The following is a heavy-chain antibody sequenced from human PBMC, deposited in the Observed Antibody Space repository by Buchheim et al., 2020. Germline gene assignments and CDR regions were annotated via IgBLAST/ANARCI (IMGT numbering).Heavy chain of an antibody. CDR1: GFTFVNCA. CDR2: ISGAGGST. V-gene: IGHV3-23*01. D-gene: IGHD3-10*01. Sequence: EVQLLESGGGFVQPGGSLRLSCAASGFTFVNCAMSWVRQAPGKGLERVSVISGAGGSTFYAESVKGRFTISRDYSKNTLHLQMNSLRAEDTAIYYCAKTVKTYYDGMDVWGQGTT. CDR3: AKTVKTYYDGMDV. J-gene: IGHJ6*02.